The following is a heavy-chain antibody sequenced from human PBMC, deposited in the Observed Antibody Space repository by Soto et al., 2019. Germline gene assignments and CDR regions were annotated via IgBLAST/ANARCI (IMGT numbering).Heavy chain of an antibody. CDR2: ISDSGGTT. V-gene: IGHV3-23*01. CDR1: GFTFSVDV. CDR3: ARDGGGFALENH. Sequence: GGSLRLSCAASGFTFSVDVMTWVRQAPGKGLEWVSSISDSGGTTHYSDSVKGRFTISRDNSKNTLYLQMSSLRAEDTAVYYCARDGGGFALENHWGQGTLVTVSS. D-gene: IGHD1-1*01. J-gene: IGHJ4*02.